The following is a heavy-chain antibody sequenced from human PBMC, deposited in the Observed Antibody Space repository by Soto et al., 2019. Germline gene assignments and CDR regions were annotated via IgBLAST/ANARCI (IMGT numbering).Heavy chain of an antibody. CDR2: INAGNGNT. D-gene: IGHD3-10*02. CDR3: ARARVTMLSWFDP. J-gene: IGHJ5*02. Sequence: ASVKVSCKASGYTFTSSAMHWVRQAPGQRLEWMGWINAGNGNTKYSQKFQGRVTITRDTSASTAYMELSSLRSEDTAVYYCARARVTMLSWFDPWGQGTLVTVPS. CDR1: GYTFTSSA. V-gene: IGHV1-3*01.